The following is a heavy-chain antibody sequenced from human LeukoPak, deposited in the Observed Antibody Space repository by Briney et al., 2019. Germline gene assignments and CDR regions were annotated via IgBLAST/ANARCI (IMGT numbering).Heavy chain of an antibody. V-gene: IGHV3-23*01. Sequence: VGSLRLSCAASGFTFSSYSMNWVRQAQGKGLEWVSGISGGGGSTYYADSVKGRFTISRDNSKNTLYLQMDSLRAEDTALYYCAKGSGINHYHWIDPWGQGTLVTVSS. J-gene: IGHJ5*02. CDR3: AKGSGINHYHWIDP. CDR2: ISGGGGST. CDR1: GFTFSSYS. D-gene: IGHD1-14*01.